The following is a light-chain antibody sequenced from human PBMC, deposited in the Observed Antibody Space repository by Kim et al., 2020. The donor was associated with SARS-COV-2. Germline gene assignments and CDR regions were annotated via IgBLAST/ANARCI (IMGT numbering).Light chain of an antibody. CDR2: YND. CDR1: SIGVKR. CDR3: QVWDSSSDQVV. V-gene: IGLV3-21*04. J-gene: IGLJ2*01. Sequence: PGKTATTTCGGHSIGVKRVHWYQQKPGQAPVLVIYYNDSRPSGIPERFSASDCGNTAALTISRVEAGDEADYYCQVWDSSSDQVVFGGGTQLTVL.